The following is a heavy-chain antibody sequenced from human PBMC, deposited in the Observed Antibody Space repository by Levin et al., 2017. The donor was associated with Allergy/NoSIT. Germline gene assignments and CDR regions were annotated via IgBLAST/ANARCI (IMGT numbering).Heavy chain of an antibody. CDR3: ATYRGHSIYWFDP. CDR2: ISYSGST. D-gene: IGHD4-23*01. Sequence: SETLSLTCSVSGGSINSGDYYWSWIRQSPGRGLEWIGYISYSGSTYYNPSLKSRITISIDTSKSHFSLKLSSVTVADTAVYYCATYRGHSIYWFDPWGQGTPVTVSS. J-gene: IGHJ5*02. V-gene: IGHV4-30-4*01. CDR1: GGSINSGDYY.